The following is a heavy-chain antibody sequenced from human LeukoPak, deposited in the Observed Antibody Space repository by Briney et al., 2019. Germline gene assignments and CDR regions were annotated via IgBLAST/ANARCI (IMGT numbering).Heavy chain of an antibody. CDR3: ARGVGAYNWFDP. CDR2: IFSSGST. Sequence: SETLSLTCTVSGDSIINNYWAWIRQPAGKGPEWIGRIFSSGSTDYNRSLKSRVTISVDKSKNQISLKLTSVTAADTAVYYCARGVGAYNWFDPWGQGTLVTVPS. CDR1: GDSIINNY. J-gene: IGHJ5*02. D-gene: IGHD1-26*01. V-gene: IGHV4-4*07.